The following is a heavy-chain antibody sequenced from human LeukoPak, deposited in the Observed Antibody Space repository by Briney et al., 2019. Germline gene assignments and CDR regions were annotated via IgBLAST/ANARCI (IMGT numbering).Heavy chain of an antibody. Sequence: GGSLRLSCAASGFTFTSYGMQWVRQAPGKGLEWVAFIRYDGSNKYYADSVKGRFTISRDNSKNTLYLLMNTLRAEDTAVYYCAKGVVPAAIPFDYWGQGTLVTVSS. CDR2: IRYDGSNK. CDR1: GFTFTSYG. CDR3: AKGVVPAAIPFDY. D-gene: IGHD2-2*01. J-gene: IGHJ4*02. V-gene: IGHV3-30*02.